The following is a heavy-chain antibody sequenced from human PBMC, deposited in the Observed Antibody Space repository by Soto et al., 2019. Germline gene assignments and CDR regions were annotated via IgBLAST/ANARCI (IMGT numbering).Heavy chain of an antibody. J-gene: IGHJ4*02. CDR2: SRDKGNSYST. CDR1: GFTFTDYY. V-gene: IGHV3-72*01. CDR3: ARSIPGRTSFDS. D-gene: IGHD1-1*01. Sequence: EVHLVESGGGLVQPGGSLRLSCAGPGFTFTDYYIDWVRQAPGKGLEWVGRSRDKGNSYSTDYAASVKGRFTVSRDTSKNSLYLQMNSLKADDTARYYCARSIPGRTSFDSWGQGTLVIVSS.